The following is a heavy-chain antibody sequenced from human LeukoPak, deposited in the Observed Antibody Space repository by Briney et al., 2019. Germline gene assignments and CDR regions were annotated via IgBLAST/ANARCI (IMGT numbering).Heavy chain of an antibody. Sequence: GGSLRLSCAASGFTFSSYWMHWVRQVPGRGLVCVSRTTSDGSRTSYADSVRGRFTISRDNAKNTLYLQMNSLRAEDTAVYYCARDSPYDFWSGYSSYYFDYWGQGTLVTVSS. CDR1: GFTFSSYW. CDR3: ARDSPYDFWSGYSSYYFDY. J-gene: IGHJ4*02. CDR2: TTSDGSRT. D-gene: IGHD3-3*01. V-gene: IGHV3-74*01.